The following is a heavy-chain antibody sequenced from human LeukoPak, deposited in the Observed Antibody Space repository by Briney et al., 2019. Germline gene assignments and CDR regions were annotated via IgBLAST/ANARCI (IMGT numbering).Heavy chain of an antibody. CDR2: IYYSGST. CDR3: AREGWRYDILTGYYRPYYYYGMDV. CDR1: GGSISSSSYY. J-gene: IGHJ6*02. Sequence: SETLSLTCTVSGGSISSSSYYWGWIRQPPGKGLEWIGSIYYSGSTYYNPSLKSRVTISVDTSKNQFSLKLSSVTAADTAVYYCAREGWRYDILTGYYRPYYYYGMDVWGQGTTVTVSS. V-gene: IGHV4-39*07. D-gene: IGHD3-9*01.